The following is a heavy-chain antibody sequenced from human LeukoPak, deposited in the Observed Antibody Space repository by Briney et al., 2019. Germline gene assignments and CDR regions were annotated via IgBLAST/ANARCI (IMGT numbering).Heavy chain of an antibody. CDR1: GFTFSDYY. D-gene: IGHD5-18*01. V-gene: IGHV3-11*01. J-gene: IGHJ4*02. CDR2: ISSSGSTI. CDR3: ARDSSATDGYGYGEVDY. Sequence: GRSLRLSCAASGFTFSDYYMSWIRQAPGKGLEWVSYISSSGSTIYYADSVKGRFTISRDNAKNSLYLQMNSLRAEDTAVYYCARDSSATDGYGYGEVDYWGQGTLVTVSS.